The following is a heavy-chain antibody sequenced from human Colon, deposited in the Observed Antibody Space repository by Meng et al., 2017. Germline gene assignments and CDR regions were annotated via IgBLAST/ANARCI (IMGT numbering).Heavy chain of an antibody. D-gene: IGHD3-22*01. J-gene: IGHJ1*01. CDR1: GFTFSSYS. V-gene: IGHV3-21*01. Sequence: GGPLRLSCAASGFTFSSYSMNWVRQAPGKGLEGVSSISSSSSNIYYADSAKGRFTISRDNAKNSLYLQMNSLRAEDTAVYYCARDGDYYDSSGYYLTAPQYFQHWGQGTLVTVSS. CDR2: ISSSSSNI. CDR3: ARDGDYYDSSGYYLTAPQYFQH.